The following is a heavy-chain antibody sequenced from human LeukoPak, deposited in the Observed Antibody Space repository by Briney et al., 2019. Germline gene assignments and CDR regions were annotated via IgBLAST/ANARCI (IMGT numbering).Heavy chain of an antibody. CDR3: ARDRTLKRWMQFPLGY. Sequence: ASVKVSCKASGYTFTAYYMHWVRQAPGQGLEWVEWMNANSGDTNYAQNFQGKVTMTRDTSISTAYMELTRLISDDTAVYYCARDRTLKRWMQFPLGYWGQGTLVTVSP. CDR1: GYTFTAYY. CDR2: MNANSGDT. D-gene: IGHD5-24*01. V-gene: IGHV1-2*02. J-gene: IGHJ4*02.